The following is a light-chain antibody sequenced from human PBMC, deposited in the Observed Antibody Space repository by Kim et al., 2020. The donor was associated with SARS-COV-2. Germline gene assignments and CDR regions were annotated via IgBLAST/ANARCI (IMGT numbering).Light chain of an antibody. CDR2: DVI. CDR3: SSYTSSGSLV. CDR1: SSDVGGYNY. J-gene: IGLJ2*01. V-gene: IGLV2-14*04. Sequence: GQSITISCTGTSSDVGGYNYVSWYQQHPGKAPKVMIYDVINRPSGVSNRFSGSKSGNTASLTISGLQAEDEADYYCSSYTSSGSLVFGGGTKLTVL.